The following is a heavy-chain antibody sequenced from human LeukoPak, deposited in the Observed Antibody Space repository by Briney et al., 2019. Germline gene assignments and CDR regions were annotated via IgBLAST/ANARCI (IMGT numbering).Heavy chain of an antibody. CDR1: GDSISSYY. D-gene: IGHD2-2*01. Sequence: SETLSLPCTVSGDSISSYYWSWLRHPPGKGLEWLGYIFYSGSTNYNPSLKSRVTISVDTSKNQFSLKLSSVTAADTAVYYCARLSVVPAAMQFYYYYHMDVWGKGTTVTVSS. CDR2: IFYSGST. V-gene: IGHV4-59*08. CDR3: ARLSVVPAAMQFYYYYHMDV. J-gene: IGHJ6*03.